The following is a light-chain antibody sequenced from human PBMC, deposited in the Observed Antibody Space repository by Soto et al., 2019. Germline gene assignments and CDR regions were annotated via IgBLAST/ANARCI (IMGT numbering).Light chain of an antibody. J-gene: IGKJ4*01. CDR2: DAS. CDR1: QSVSSY. V-gene: IGKV3-11*01. CDR3: QQRSNWPPLT. Sequence: EIVMTQSPATLSVSPGERATLSCRASQSVSSYLAWYQQKPGQAPRLLIYDASNRATGIPARFSASGSGTDFTLTISSLEPEDFAVYYCQQRSNWPPLTFGGGTKVEIK.